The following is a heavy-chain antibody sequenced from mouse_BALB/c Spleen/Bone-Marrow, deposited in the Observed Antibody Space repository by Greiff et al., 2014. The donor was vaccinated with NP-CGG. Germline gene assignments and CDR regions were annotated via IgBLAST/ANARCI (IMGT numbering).Heavy chain of an antibody. V-gene: IGHV1S81*02. Sequence: VQLQQSGAELVKPGASVKLSCKASGYTFTSYWMHWVKQRPGQGLEWIGEINPSNGRTNYNEKFKSKATVTVDKSSSTAYMQLSSLTSEDSAVYYYARDYGYAADFAWFVYWGQGTLVTVSA. J-gene: IGHJ3*01. CDR2: INPSNGRT. D-gene: IGHD2-14*01. CDR3: ARDYGYAADFAWFVY. CDR1: GYTFTSYW.